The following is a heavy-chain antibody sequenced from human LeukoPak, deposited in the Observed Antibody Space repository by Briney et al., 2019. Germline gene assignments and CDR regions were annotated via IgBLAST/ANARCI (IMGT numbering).Heavy chain of an antibody. J-gene: IGHJ4*02. Sequence: GASVKVSCKASGSTFSSYAISWVRQAPGQGLEWMGGIIPIFGTANYAQKFQGRVTITADESTSTAYMELSSLRSEDTAVYYCASSSGSYRVPGKFDYWGQGTLVTVSS. D-gene: IGHD1-26*01. CDR3: ASSSGSYRVPGKFDY. CDR1: GSTFSSYA. CDR2: IIPIFGTA. V-gene: IGHV1-69*13.